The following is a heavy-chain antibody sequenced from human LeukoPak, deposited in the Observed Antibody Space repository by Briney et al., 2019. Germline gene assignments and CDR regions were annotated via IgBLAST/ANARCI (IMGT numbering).Heavy chain of an antibody. CDR2: ISYDGSNK. Sequence: GGSLRLSCAASGFTFSSYAMHWVRQAPGKGLEWVAVISYDGSNKYYADSVKGRFTISRDNSKNTLYLQMNSLRAEDTAIYYCAKRPLKTYHVPATALPFDYWGQGTLVTVSS. D-gene: IGHD2-2*01. V-gene: IGHV3-30*04. CDR1: GFTFSSYA. CDR3: AKRPLKTYHVPATALPFDY. J-gene: IGHJ4*02.